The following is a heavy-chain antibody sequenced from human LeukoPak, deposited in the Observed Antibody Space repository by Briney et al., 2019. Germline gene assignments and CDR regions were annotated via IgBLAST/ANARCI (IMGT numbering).Heavy chain of an antibody. V-gene: IGHV4-34*01. CDR1: GGSFSGYY. D-gene: IGHD3-3*01. Sequence: PSETLSLTCAVYGGSFSGYYWSWIRQPPGKGLEWIGYIYHSGSTYYKPSLKSRVTISVDRSKNQFSLKLSSVTAADTAVYYCARASPDYDFWSGYPYPDAFDIWGQGTMVTVSS. CDR3: ARASPDYDFWSGYPYPDAFDI. CDR2: IYHSGST. J-gene: IGHJ3*02.